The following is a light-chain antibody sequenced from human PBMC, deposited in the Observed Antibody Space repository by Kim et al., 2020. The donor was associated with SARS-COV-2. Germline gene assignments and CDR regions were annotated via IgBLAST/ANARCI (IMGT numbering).Light chain of an antibody. CDR2: KAS. V-gene: IGKV1-5*03. CDR1: QSISNW. CDR3: QQYSTYWT. J-gene: IGKJ1*01. Sequence: SASVGDRVTFTCRDSQSISNWLAWYQQKPGKAPKLLIYKASSLESGVPSRFSGSGSGTEFTLTISSLQPDDFATYYCQQYSTYWTFGQGTKVDIK.